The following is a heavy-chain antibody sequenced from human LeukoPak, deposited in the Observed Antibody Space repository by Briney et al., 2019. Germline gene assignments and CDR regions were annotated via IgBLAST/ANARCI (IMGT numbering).Heavy chain of an antibody. CDR3: ARAGSIAVAGTGPYYYYGMDV. J-gene: IGHJ6*02. D-gene: IGHD6-19*01. CDR1: GFTFSSYE. CDR2: ISSSGSTI. Sequence: GGSLRLSCAASGFTFSSYEMNWVRQAPGKGLEWVSYISSSGSTIYYADSVKVRFTISRDNAKNSLYLQMSSLRAEDTAVYYCARAGSIAVAGTGPYYYYGMDVWGQGTTVTVSS. V-gene: IGHV3-48*03.